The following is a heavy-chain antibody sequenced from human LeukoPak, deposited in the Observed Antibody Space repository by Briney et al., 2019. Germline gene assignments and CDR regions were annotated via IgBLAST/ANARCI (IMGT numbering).Heavy chain of an antibody. CDR2: ISSSGSTI. Sequence: RPGGSLRLSCAASGFTFSSYEMNWVRQAPGKGLEWVSYISSSGSTIYYADSVKGRFTISRDNAKNSLYLQMNSLRAEDTAAYYCARAAVAGWGYNWFDPWGQGTLVTVSS. D-gene: IGHD6-19*01. J-gene: IGHJ5*02. CDR1: GFTFSSYE. CDR3: ARAAVAGWGYNWFDP. V-gene: IGHV3-48*03.